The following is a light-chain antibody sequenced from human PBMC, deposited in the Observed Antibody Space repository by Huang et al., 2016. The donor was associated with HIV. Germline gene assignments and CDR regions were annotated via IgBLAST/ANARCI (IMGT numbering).Light chain of an antibody. J-gene: IGKJ2*01. Sequence: DIVMTQSPDSLALSLGGRATINCKSSQAVLNSAKNKNSLAWFQQKPGQAPKLLIYWASTRGSGVPDRVSGSGSGTDFTLTINNLQAEDVAVYYCQQYYSSPYTFGQGTKLEI. CDR3: QQYYSSPYT. CDR1: QAVLNSAKNKNS. CDR2: WAS. V-gene: IGKV4-1*01.